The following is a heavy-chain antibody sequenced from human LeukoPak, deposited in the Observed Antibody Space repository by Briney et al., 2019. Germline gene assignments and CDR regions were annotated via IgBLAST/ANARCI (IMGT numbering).Heavy chain of an antibody. CDR1: GFTFDDSV. Sequence: GGSLRLSCAASGFTFDDSVMSWVRQAPGKGLEWVSSINWNGGSTGYADSVKGRFTISRDNAKNSLYLQMNSLRAEDTALYYCAKGGYYNLDAFDIWGQGTMVTVSS. CDR2: INWNGGST. CDR3: AKGGYYNLDAFDI. V-gene: IGHV3-20*04. D-gene: IGHD1-26*01. J-gene: IGHJ3*02.